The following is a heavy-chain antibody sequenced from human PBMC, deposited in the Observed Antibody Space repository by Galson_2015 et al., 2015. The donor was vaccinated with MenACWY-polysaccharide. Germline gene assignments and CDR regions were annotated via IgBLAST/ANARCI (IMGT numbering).Heavy chain of an antibody. CDR1: GFTFSGYP. CDR3: TRGGQGRVPDN. Sequence: SLRLSCAASGFTFSGYPMHWVRQAPGRGLECVSYISSTSSTIHYADSVKGRFTISRDNAQNSLYLQMSSLRAEDTAVYYCTRGGQGRVPDNWGQGTLVTVSS. D-gene: IGHD1-1*01. V-gene: IGHV3-48*01. J-gene: IGHJ4*02. CDR2: ISSTSSTI.